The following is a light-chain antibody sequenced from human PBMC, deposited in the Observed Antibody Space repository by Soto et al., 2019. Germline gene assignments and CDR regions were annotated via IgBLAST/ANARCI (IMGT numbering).Light chain of an antibody. V-gene: IGKV3-20*01. CDR3: QQYGTSPSMYT. Sequence: EIVLTQSPGTLSLSPGERATLSCRASQSFSGNYLAWYQQKPGQAPRLLIYGVSSRATGIPDRFSGSGSGTDFTLSITRLEPEDVAVYYCQQYGTSPSMYTFGQGTKLEIK. CDR2: GVS. J-gene: IGKJ2*01. CDR1: QSFSGNY.